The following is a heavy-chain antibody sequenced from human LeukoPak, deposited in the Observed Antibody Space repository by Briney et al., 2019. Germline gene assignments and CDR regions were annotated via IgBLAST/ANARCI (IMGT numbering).Heavy chain of an antibody. Sequence: GGSLRLSCAASGFTVSSNYMSWVRQAPGKGLEWVSVIYSGGSTYYADSVKGRFTISRDNSKNTLYLQMNSLRAEDTAVYYWARNVSGWYVDYWGQGTLVTVSS. D-gene: IGHD6-19*01. CDR3: ARNVSGWYVDY. CDR1: GFTVSSNY. V-gene: IGHV3-66*01. CDR2: IYSGGST. J-gene: IGHJ4*02.